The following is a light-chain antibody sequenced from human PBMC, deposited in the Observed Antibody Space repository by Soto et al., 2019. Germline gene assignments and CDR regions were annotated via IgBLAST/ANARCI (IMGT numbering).Light chain of an antibody. CDR2: AGS. J-gene: IGKJ5*01. V-gene: IGKV3D-15*01. CDR1: QRVSSD. CDR3: QQYNNWPPIT. Sequence: EIVLTQSPATLSLSPGQRATLSCRGGQRVSSDSAWYQQKPGQAPSLLIYAGSTRAAGVSARFSGSGSGTEFTLTISSLQSEDFAVYYCQQYNNWPPITFGQGTRLEI.